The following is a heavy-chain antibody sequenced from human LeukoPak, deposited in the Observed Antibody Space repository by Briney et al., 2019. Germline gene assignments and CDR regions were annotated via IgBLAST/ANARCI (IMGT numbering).Heavy chain of an antibody. Sequence: GGSLRLSCAASGFTFSSYSMNWVRQAPGKGLEWVSASGGTYYADSVKGRFTISRDNSKNTLYLQMNSLSTEDTAIYYCAKTTTGYSSGRYPGWPVDYWGQGTLVTVSS. V-gene: IGHV3-23*01. J-gene: IGHJ4*02. D-gene: IGHD6-19*01. CDR3: AKTTTGYSSGRYPGWPVDY. CDR1: GFTFSSYS. CDR2: SGGT.